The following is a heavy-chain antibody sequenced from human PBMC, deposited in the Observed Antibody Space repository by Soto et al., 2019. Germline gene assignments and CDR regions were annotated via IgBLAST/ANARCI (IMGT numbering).Heavy chain of an antibody. D-gene: IGHD3-10*01. Sequence: GGSLRLSCAASGFTFSSYAMHWVRQAPGKGLEWVAVISYDGSNKYYADSVKGRFTISRDNSKNTLYLQMNSLRAEDTAVYYCAREDGVRGKKAYYYGMDVWGQGTTVTVSS. V-gene: IGHV3-30-3*01. CDR1: GFTFSSYA. J-gene: IGHJ6*02. CDR3: AREDGVRGKKAYYYGMDV. CDR2: ISYDGSNK.